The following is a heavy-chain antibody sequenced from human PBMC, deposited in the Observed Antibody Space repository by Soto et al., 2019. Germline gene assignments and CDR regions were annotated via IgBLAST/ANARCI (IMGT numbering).Heavy chain of an antibody. CDR1: GYTFTSYG. Sequence: QVQLVQSGAEVKKPGASVKVSCKASGYTFTSYGISWVRQAPGQGLEWMGWISAYNGNTNYAQKLQGRVTMTTDTSTRTAYMELRSLRSDDTAVYYCARDNLYDYIWGSYRPIDYWGQGTLVTVSS. CDR2: ISAYNGNT. CDR3: ARDNLYDYIWGSYRPIDY. V-gene: IGHV1-18*01. D-gene: IGHD3-16*02. J-gene: IGHJ4*02.